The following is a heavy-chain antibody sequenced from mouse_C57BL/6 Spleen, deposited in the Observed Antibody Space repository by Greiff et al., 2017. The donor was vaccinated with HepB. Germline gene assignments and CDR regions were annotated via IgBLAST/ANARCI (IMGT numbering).Heavy chain of an antibody. CDR1: GYAFSSSW. CDR3: ARGEAVVADFDY. D-gene: IGHD1-1*01. Sequence: VKLVESRPELVKPGASVKISCKASGYAFSSSWMNWVKQRPGKGLEWIGRIYPGDGDTNYNGKFKGKATLTADKSSSTAYMQLSSLTSEDSAVYFCARGEAVVADFDYWGQGTTLTVSS. CDR2: IYPGDGDT. V-gene: IGHV1-82*01. J-gene: IGHJ2*01.